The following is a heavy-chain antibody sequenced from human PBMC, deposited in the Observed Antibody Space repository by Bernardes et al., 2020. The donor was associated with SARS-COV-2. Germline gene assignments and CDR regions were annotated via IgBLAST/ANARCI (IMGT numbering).Heavy chain of an antibody. Sequence: SGPTLVNPTQPLSLTYTFSGFSLSTRGVAVGWLRQPPGQALEWLALIYWDDDKRYCPSLKRRLTITKDTSKNHVVLTTTNMDPVDTSTYYRAHRSSSSSYYFDYWGQGTLVTVSS. CDR2: IYWDDDK. CDR1: GFSLSTRGVA. J-gene: IGHJ4*02. D-gene: IGHD6-6*01. V-gene: IGHV2-5*02. CDR3: AHRSSSSSYYFDY.